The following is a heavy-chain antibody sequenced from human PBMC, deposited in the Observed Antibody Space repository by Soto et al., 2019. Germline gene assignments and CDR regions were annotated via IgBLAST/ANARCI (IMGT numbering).Heavy chain of an antibody. CDR2: INAGNGNT. Sequence: SVKVSCKASGYTFTSYAMHWVRQAPGQRLEWMGWINAGNGNTKYSQKCQGRVTITRDTSASTAYMELSSLRSEDTAVYYCARPRHELGPKYFDYWGQGTLVTVSS. D-gene: IGHD1-7*01. CDR3: ARPRHELGPKYFDY. CDR1: GYTFTSYA. J-gene: IGHJ4*02. V-gene: IGHV1-3*01.